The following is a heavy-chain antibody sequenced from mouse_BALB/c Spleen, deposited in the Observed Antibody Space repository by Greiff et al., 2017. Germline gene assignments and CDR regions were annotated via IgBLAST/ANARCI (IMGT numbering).Heavy chain of an antibody. D-gene: IGHD1-1*01. J-gene: IGHJ4*01. CDR3: ARYHYYGSSYHYAMDY. V-gene: IGHV14-3*02. CDR1: GFNIKDTY. CDR2: IDPANGNT. Sequence: EVQLQQSGAELVKPGASVKLSCTASGFNIKDTYMHWVKQRPEQGLEWIGRIDPANGNTKYDPKFQGKATITADTSSNTAYLQLSSLTSEDTAVYYCARYHYYGSSYHYAMDYWGQGTSVTVSS.